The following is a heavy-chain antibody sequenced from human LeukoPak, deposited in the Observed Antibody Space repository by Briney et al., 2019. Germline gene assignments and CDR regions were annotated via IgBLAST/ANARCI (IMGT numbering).Heavy chain of an antibody. CDR3: ARDRLRFLEWLSDDY. CDR2: ISAYNGNT. D-gene: IGHD3-3*01. J-gene: IGHJ4*02. V-gene: IGHV1-18*01. Sequence: ASVKVSCKASGYTFTSYGISWVRQAPGQGLEWMGWISAYNGNTNYAQKLQGRVTMTTDTSTSTAYMELRSLRSDDTAVYYCARDRLRFLEWLSDDYWGQGTLVTVS. CDR1: GYTFTSYG.